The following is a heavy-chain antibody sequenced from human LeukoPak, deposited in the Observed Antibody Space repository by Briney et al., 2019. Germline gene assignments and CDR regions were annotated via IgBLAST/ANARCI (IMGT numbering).Heavy chain of an antibody. CDR2: ISSDGSIT. D-gene: IGHD1-26*01. J-gene: IGHJ4*02. V-gene: IGHV3-48*02. CDR1: GFTFSSYS. CDR3: ARDAGGSYYIYYFDN. Sequence: GSLRLSCAASGFTFSSYSMSWVRQAPGKGPEWLSYISSDGSITYYADSVKGRFTISRDNAKNSLYLQMNSLRDEDTAVYYCARDAGGSYYIYYFDNSGQGTQVTVST.